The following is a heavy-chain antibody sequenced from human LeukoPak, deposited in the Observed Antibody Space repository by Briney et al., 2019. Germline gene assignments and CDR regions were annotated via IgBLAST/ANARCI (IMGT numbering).Heavy chain of an antibody. CDR1: GGSISSSSYY. V-gene: IGHV4-39*01. Sequence: SETLSLTCTVSGGSISSSSYYWGWIRQPPGKGLEWIGSIYYSGSTYYNPSLKSRVTISVDTSKNQFSLKLSSVTAADTAVYYCARHSYTIFGVATPFDYWGQGTLVTVSS. D-gene: IGHD3-3*01. J-gene: IGHJ4*02. CDR3: ARHSYTIFGVATPFDY. CDR2: IYYSGST.